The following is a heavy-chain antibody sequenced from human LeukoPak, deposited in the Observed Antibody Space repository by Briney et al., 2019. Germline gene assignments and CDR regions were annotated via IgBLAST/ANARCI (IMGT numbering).Heavy chain of an antibody. D-gene: IGHD6-19*01. CDR3: AKVRSSGWYQGYFDY. Sequence: GGSLRLSCAASGFTFSTYGMHWVRQSPGKGLEWMAIIWYDGSNKYYADSVKGRFTISRDNSKNTLYLQMNSLRAEDTAVYYCAKVRSSGWYQGYFDYWGQGTLVTVSS. CDR2: IWYDGSNK. V-gene: IGHV3-33*06. CDR1: GFTFSTYG. J-gene: IGHJ4*02.